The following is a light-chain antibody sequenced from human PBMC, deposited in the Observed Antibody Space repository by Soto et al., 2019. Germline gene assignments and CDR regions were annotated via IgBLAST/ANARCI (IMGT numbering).Light chain of an antibody. Sequence: QSVLTQPASVSGSPGQSITISCTGSGSDVGAYNYVSWYQQHPDKAPKLLIFEVTNRPSGVSDRFSGSKSGNTASLTISSLQAEDVADYYCSSYTSSSTPVVFGGGTKLTVL. V-gene: IGLV2-14*01. CDR1: GSDVGAYNY. J-gene: IGLJ2*01. CDR2: EVT. CDR3: SSYTSSSTPVV.